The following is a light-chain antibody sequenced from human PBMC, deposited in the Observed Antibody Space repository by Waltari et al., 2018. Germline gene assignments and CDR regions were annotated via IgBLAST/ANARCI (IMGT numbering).Light chain of an antibody. CDR2: GAS. CDR3: QEYGSSPMFT. CDR1: QSVSSSY. V-gene: IGKV3-20*01. Sequence: ETVLTQSPDPLSLSPGERATLPRRASQSVSSSYLAWYQQKPGQAPRLLIYGASSRATGIPDRFSGSGSGTDFTLTISRLEPEDFAVYYCQEYGSSPMFTFGQGTKVEIK. J-gene: IGKJ2*01.